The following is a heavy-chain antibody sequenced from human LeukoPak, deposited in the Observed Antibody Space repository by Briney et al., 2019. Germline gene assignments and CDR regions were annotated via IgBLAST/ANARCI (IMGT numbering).Heavy chain of an antibody. V-gene: IGHV1-69*13. CDR1: GGTFSSYE. Sequence: GASVKVSCKASGGTFSSYEISWVRQAPGQGLEWMGGITPMFGIAKYAQKFQGRVTISAVESMSTVHMELSSLRPEDTAKYYCARGWLADSTVVTPYNYWGQGTVVTVSS. CDR2: ITPMFGIA. CDR3: ARGWLADSTVVTPYNY. J-gene: IGHJ4*02. D-gene: IGHD4-23*01.